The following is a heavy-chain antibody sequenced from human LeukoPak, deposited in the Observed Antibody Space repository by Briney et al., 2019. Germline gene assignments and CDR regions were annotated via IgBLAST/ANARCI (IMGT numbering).Heavy chain of an antibody. J-gene: IGHJ6*03. V-gene: IGHV5-51*01. CDR2: IYPGDSDT. D-gene: IGHD6-13*01. CDR1: AYSSTSYW. CDR3: ARHRIAQRRNKSYYYYYMDV. Sequence: GESLKISSKASAYSSTSYWIGWVGQMPGKGLEGMGIIYPGDSDTRYSPSFQGQVTISAAKSISTAYLQWSSLKASDTAMYYCARHRIAQRRNKSYYYYYMDVWGKGTTVTVSS.